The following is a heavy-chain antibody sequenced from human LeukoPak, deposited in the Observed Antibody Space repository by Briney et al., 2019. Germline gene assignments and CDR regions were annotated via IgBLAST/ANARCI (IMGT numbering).Heavy chain of an antibody. D-gene: IGHD3-22*01. J-gene: IGHJ3*02. CDR2: IYYSGST. CDR3: ARTYYYDSSGYFNAFDI. Sequence: SETLSLTCTVSGGSISSYYWSWIRQPPGKGLEWIGYIYYSGSTNYNPSLKSRVTISVDTSKNQFSLKLSSVTAADTAVYYCARTYYYDSSGYFNAFDIWGQGTMVTVSS. V-gene: IGHV4-59*01. CDR1: GGSISSYY.